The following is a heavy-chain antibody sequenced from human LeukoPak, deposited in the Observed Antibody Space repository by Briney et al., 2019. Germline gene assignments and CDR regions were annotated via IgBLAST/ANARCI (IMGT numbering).Heavy chain of an antibody. CDR2: IYDSGST. Sequence: SETLSLTCTVSGDSISSYYWSWIRQPPGKGLEWIGYIYDSGSTNYNPSLKSRVTISVDTSKNQFSLKLSSVTAADTAVYYCARVSGTNYYYYGMDVWGQGTTVTVSS. V-gene: IGHV4-59*01. CDR3: ARVSGTNYYYYGMDV. CDR1: GDSISSYY. D-gene: IGHD1-1*01. J-gene: IGHJ6*02.